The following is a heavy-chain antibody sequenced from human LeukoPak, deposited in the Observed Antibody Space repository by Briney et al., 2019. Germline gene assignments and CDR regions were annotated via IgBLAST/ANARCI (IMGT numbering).Heavy chain of an antibody. Sequence: PSQTLSLTCAVSGGSISSGCYSWSWLRQPPGKGLEWIGYIYYSGSTYYNPSLKSRVTISVDASKNQFSLKLSSVTAADTAVYYCAREVGAANWFDPWGQGTLVTVSS. CDR1: GGSISSGCYS. V-gene: IGHV4-30-4*07. D-gene: IGHD1-26*01. CDR2: IYYSGST. J-gene: IGHJ5*02. CDR3: AREVGAANWFDP.